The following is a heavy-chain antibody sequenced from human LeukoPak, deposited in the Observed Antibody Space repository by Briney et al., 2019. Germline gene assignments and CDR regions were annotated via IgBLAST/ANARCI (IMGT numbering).Heavy chain of an antibody. V-gene: IGHV1-18*01. CDR3: ARIALDGPQEYFQH. D-gene: IGHD5-24*01. CDR1: GYTFTSYG. Sequence: ASVKVSCKASGYTFTSYGISWVRQAPGQGLEWMGWISAYNGNTNYAQKLQGRVTITRDTSTSTVYMELSSLRSEDTAVYYCARIALDGPQEYFQHWGQGALVTVSS. J-gene: IGHJ1*01. CDR2: ISAYNGNT.